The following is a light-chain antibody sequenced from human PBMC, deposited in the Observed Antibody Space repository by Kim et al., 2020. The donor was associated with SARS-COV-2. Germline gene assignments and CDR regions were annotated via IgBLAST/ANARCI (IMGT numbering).Light chain of an antibody. CDR1: NSDVGTYNL. CDR2: EVN. CDR3: SSYAGSGLGV. Sequence: QSALTQPASVSGSPGQSVTISCTGTNSDVGTYNLVSWYQQHPGKAPKLMIYEVNNRPSGVSDRFSGSKYGNTASLTISVLQAEDEADYYCSSYAGSGLGVFGGGTKVTVL. J-gene: IGLJ3*02. V-gene: IGLV2-23*02.